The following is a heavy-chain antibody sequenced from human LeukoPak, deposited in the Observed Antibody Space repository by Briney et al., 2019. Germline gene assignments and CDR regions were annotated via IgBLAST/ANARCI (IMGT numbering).Heavy chain of an antibody. CDR3: ATEGGTFGGVIVPLDY. Sequence: ASVKVSCKVSGYTLTELSMHWVRQAPGKGLEWMGGLDPEDGETIYAQKFQGRVTMTEDTSTDTAYMELSSLRSEDTAVYYCATEGGTFGGVIVPLDYWGQGTLVTVSS. CDR2: LDPEDGET. V-gene: IGHV1-24*01. CDR1: GYTLTELS. D-gene: IGHD3-16*02. J-gene: IGHJ4*02.